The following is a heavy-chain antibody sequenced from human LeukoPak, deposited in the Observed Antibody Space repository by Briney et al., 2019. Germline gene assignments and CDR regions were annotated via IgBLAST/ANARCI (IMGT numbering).Heavy chain of an antibody. J-gene: IGHJ4*02. CDR2: LYYGGST. CDR1: GGSISSASYF. Sequence: SETLSLTCTVSGGSISSASYFWGWIRQPPGKGLEWIGTLYYGGSTYYNASLKSRVTMSGDTSRNQFSLKVTSVTAADTAVYYCARKGGLFDYWGQGTLVTVSS. CDR3: ARKGGLFDY. V-gene: IGHV4-39*07. D-gene: IGHD2-15*01.